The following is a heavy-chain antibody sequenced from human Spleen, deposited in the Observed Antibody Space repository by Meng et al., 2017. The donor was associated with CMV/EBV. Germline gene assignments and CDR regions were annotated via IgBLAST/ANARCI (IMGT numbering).Heavy chain of an antibody. D-gene: IGHD5-18*01. J-gene: IGHJ6*02. CDR3: ARALSGYSYGFYYYYGMDV. Sequence: GESLKISCAASGFTVSSNYMSWVRQAPGKGLEWVSVIYSGGSTYYADSVKGRFTISRDNSKNTLYLQMNSLRAEDTAVYYCARALSGYSYGFYYYYGMDVRGQGTTVTVSS. V-gene: IGHV3-66*02. CDR2: IYSGGST. CDR1: GFTVSSNY.